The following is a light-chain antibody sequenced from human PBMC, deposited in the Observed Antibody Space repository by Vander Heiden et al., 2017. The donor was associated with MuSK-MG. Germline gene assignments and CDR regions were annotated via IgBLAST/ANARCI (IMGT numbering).Light chain of an antibody. CDR1: QSISSY. J-gene: IGKJ2*01. Sequence: DIQMTQSPSCLSASVGDRVTITCRASQSISSYLNWYQQKPGKAPKLLIHAASSLQSGVPSRFSGSGSGTDFTLTISRLQPEDFATYYCQQRDNTRLTFGRGTKLEIK. CDR3: QQRDNTRLT. CDR2: AAS. V-gene: IGKV1-39*01.